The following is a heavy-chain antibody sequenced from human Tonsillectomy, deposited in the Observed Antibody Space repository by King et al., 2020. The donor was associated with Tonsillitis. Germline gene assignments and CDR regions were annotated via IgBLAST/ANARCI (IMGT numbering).Heavy chain of an antibody. CDR2: IIPIFGTA. J-gene: IGHJ6*03. CDR3: ARNPYDSSGYEHAFSVFHYYYMDV. D-gene: IGHD3-22*01. V-gene: IGHV1-69*12. CDR1: GGTFSSYA. Sequence: QLVQSGAEVKKPGSSVKVSCKASGGTFSSYAISWVRQAPGQGLEWMGGIIPIFGTANYAQKFQGRVTITADESTSTAYMELSSLRSEDTAVYYCARNPYDSSGYEHAFSVFHYYYMDVWGKGTTVTVSS.